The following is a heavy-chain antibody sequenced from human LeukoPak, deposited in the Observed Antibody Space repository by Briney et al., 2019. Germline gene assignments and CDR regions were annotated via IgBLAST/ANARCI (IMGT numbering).Heavy chain of an antibody. CDR3: AKMKGQPLPTYYMDV. J-gene: IGHJ6*01. CDR2: ISGTGDNT. CDR1: GFTFSGFA. D-gene: IGHD1-26*01. V-gene: IGHV3-23*01. Sequence: GGSLTLSCPASGFTFSGFALSWVRRTPAKGLAWVSGISGTGDNTLYADSVKGRFTISRDNSKNTLYLEMNRLRAEDTAIYYCAKMKGQPLPTYYMDVWGQGTTVTVSS.